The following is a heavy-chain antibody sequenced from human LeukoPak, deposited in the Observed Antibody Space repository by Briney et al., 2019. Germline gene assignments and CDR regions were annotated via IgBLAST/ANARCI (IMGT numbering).Heavy chain of an antibody. J-gene: IGHJ4*02. CDR3: ARVAHILTPFDY. CDR1: GFTFSSYG. V-gene: IGHV3-74*01. Sequence: PGGSLRLSCAASGFTFSSYGMHWVRQAPGKGLVWVSRINSDGSSTTYADSVKGRFTISRDNAKNTLYLQMNSLRAEDTAVYYCARVAHILTPFDYWGQGTLVTVSS. CDR2: INSDGSST. D-gene: IGHD3-9*01.